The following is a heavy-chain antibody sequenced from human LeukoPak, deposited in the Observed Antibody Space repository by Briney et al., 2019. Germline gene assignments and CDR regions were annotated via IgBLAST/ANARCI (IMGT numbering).Heavy chain of an antibody. CDR3: ARARTTVTTSPDWFDP. CDR2: IIPIFGIA. CDR1: GRTFSSYA. D-gene: IGHD4-17*01. J-gene: IGHJ5*02. Sequence: GASVKVSCKASGRTFSSYAISWVRQAPGQGLEWMGRIIPIFGIANYAQKFQGRVTITADKSTSTAYMELSSLRSEDTAVYYCARARTTVTTSPDWFDPWGQGTLVTVSS. V-gene: IGHV1-69*04.